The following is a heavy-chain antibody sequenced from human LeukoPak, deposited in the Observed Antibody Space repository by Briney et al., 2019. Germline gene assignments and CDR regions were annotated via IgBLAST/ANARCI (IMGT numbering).Heavy chain of an antibody. CDR1: GGSISSSNW. CDR3: ARNNYYDSSGPDY. D-gene: IGHD3-22*01. V-gene: IGHV4-4*02. Sequence: SETLSLTCAVSGGSISSSNWWSWVRPPPGKGLEWIGEIYHSGSTNYNPSLKSRVTISVDKSKNQFSLKLSSVTAADTAVYYCARNNYYDSSGPDYWGQGTLVTVSS. CDR2: IYHSGST. J-gene: IGHJ4*02.